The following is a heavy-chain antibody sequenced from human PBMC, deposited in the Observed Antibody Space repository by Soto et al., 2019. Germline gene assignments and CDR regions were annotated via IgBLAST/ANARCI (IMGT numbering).Heavy chain of an antibody. CDR3: ARLRYFEFDYYGMDV. D-gene: IGHD3-9*01. J-gene: IGHJ6*02. CDR2: IYYSGST. Sequence: SETLSLTCTVSGGSISSGGYYWSWIRQHPGKGLEWIGYIYYSGSTYYNPSLKSRVTISVDTSKNQFSLKLSSVTAADTAVYYCARLRYFEFDYYGMDVWGQGTTVTVSS. CDR1: GGSISSGGYY. V-gene: IGHV4-31*03.